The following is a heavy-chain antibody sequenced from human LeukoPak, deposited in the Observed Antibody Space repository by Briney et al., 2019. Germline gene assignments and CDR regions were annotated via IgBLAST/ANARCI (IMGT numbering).Heavy chain of an antibody. J-gene: IGHJ4*02. CDR1: GYSFTSYW. V-gene: IGHV5-10-1*01. CDR2: IDPSDSYT. D-gene: IGHD5-12*01. CDR3: ARIPEYSGYDYSFDY. Sequence: GESLKISCKGSGYSFTSYWISWVRQMPGKGLEWMGRIDPSDSYTNYSPSFQGHVTISADKSISTAYLQWSSLKASDTAMYYCARIPEYSGYDYSFDYWGQGTLVTVFS.